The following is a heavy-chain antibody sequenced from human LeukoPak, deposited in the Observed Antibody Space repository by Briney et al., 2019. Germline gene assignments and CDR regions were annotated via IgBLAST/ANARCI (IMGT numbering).Heavy chain of an antibody. D-gene: IGHD6-19*01. CDR3: ARFSSGWLDGLRPYYYYYMDV. CDR2: IYYSGST. CDR1: GDSFSNSLYY. J-gene: IGHJ6*03. V-gene: IGHV4-39*07. Sequence: PSETLSLTCTVAGDSFSNSLYYWAWIRQPPGTGLEWIGSIYYSGSTYYNPSLKSRVTISVDTSKNQFSLKLSSVTAADTAVYYCARFSSGWLDGLRPYYYYYMDVWGKGTTVTVSS.